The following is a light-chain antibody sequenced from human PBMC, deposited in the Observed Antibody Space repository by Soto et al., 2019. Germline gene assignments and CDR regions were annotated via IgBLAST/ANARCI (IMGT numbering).Light chain of an antibody. CDR3: LSYDSSLSVYI. CDR2: GNS. Sequence: SVLNLPSSVLGGPRERLTISCTGRISNILAGYDVHWYQQLPGTAPKLLIYGNSKPPSGVPDRFYGSTSGTPASLAITGLQAENAADYYCLSYDSSLSVYIFGTWPTVTV. V-gene: IGLV1-40*01. CDR1: ISNILAGYD. J-gene: IGLJ1*01.